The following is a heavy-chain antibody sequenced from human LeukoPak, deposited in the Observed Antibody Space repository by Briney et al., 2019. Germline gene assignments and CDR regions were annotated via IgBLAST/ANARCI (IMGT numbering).Heavy chain of an antibody. CDR3: IASSGSDAFDI. J-gene: IGHJ3*02. CDR1: GFTFSDYY. Sequence: GGSLRLSCAASGFTFSDYYMSWIRQAPGKGLEWVGRIISKTAGETTHYAAPVKGRFTVSRDDSKNTLYLQMSSLKTEDTALYYCIASSGSDAFDIWGQGTLVTVSS. CDR2: IISKTAGETT. V-gene: IGHV3-15*01. D-gene: IGHD3-22*01.